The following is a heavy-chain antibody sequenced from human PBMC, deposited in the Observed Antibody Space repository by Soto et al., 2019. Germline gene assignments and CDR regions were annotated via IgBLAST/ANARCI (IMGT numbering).Heavy chain of an antibody. Sequence: GGPVECSLKGSRYTFTSLGIFWVRPAPWKGTQGLGGINTDSGETKYAQNFQGRVTINTDTYISTAYMELKNLLSDATAVYYCARRSSTYLKEIIYDTWGQGTMVTVSS. CDR2: INTDSGET. D-gene: IGHD2-2*01. V-gene: IGHV1-2*02. J-gene: IGHJ5*02. CDR1: RYTFTSLG. CDR3: ARRSSTYLKEIIYDT.